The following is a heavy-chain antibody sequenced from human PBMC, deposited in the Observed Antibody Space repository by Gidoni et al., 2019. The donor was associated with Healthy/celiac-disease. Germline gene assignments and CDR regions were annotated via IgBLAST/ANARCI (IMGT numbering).Heavy chain of an antibody. CDR2: INHSGST. CDR1: GGSFSGYY. D-gene: IGHD5-12*01. V-gene: IGHV4-34*01. CDR3: ARHQRWLQRPDDY. J-gene: IGHJ4*02. Sequence: QVQLQQWGAGLLKPSETLSLTCAVYGGSFSGYYWSWIRQPPGKGLEWIGEINHSGSTNYNPSLKSRVTISVDTSKNQFSLKLSSVTAADTAVYCCARHQRWLQRPDDYWGQGTLVTVSS.